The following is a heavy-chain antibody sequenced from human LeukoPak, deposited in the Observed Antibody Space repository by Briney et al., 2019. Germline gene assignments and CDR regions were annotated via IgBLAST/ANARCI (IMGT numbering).Heavy chain of an antibody. V-gene: IGHV4-59*12. Sequence: PSETLSLTCTVSGGSISSYYWSWIRQPPGKGLEWIGYIYYSGSTNYNPSLKSRVTISVDTSKNQFSLQLNSVTPEDTAVYYCARESTGYSSGWYGVNYFDYWGQGTLVTVSS. CDR3: ARESTGYSSGWYGVNYFDY. CDR1: GGSISSYY. CDR2: IYYSGST. D-gene: IGHD6-19*01. J-gene: IGHJ4*02.